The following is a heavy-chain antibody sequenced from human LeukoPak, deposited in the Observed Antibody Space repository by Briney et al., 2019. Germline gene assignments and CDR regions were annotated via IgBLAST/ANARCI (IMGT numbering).Heavy chain of an antibody. V-gene: IGHV1-2*02. D-gene: IGHD6-19*01. CDR2: INPNSGGT. CDR3: ARRRSIAVAGNWFDP. CDR1: GYTFTGYY. Sequence: ASVKVSCKTSGYTFTGYYIHWVRQAPGQGLEWMGWINPNSGGTNYAQKFQGRVTMTRDTSISTAYMELSRLRSDDTAVYYCARRRSIAVAGNWFDPWGQGTLVTVSS. J-gene: IGHJ5*02.